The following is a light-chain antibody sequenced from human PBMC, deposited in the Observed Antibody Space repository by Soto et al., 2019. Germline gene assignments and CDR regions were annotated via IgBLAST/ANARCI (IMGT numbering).Light chain of an antibody. CDR3: QEYDNWPPEGT. CDR1: QSVSIN. V-gene: IGKV3-15*01. CDR2: GAS. J-gene: IGKJ1*01. Sequence: TVLTQSPGTMSVSPGERASLSCRASQSVSINLAWYQQKPGQAPRLLIYGASTRATGIPARFSGSGSGTEFTLSINSLQSEDFAVYYCQEYDNWPPEGTFGQGTKVDNK.